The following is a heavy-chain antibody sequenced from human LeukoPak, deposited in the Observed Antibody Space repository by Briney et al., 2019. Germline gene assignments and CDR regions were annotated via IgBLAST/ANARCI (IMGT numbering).Heavy chain of an antibody. CDR1: GFTFSSYG. CDR3: AKVSPRLDTAMAFFDY. Sequence: PGGSLRLSCAASGFTFSSYGMHWVRQAPGKGLEWVAFIGYDGSNKYYADSVKGRFTISRDNSKNTLYLQMNSLRAEDTAVYYCAKVSPRLDTAMAFFDYWGQGTLVTVSS. D-gene: IGHD5-18*01. CDR2: IGYDGSNK. V-gene: IGHV3-30*02. J-gene: IGHJ4*02.